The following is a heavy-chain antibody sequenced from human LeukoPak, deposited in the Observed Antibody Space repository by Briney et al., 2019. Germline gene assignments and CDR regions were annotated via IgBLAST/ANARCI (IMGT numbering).Heavy chain of an antibody. V-gene: IGHV3-30*18. D-gene: IGHD3-10*01. CDR3: AKAPYFYGAGSYPPADY. CDR1: GFTFSNYA. Sequence: GGSLRLSCAASGFTFSNYAMHWVRQAPGKGLEWVAVISYDATNKYYANSVKGRFTISRDNSKNTLYLQMNSLSADDTAVYYCAKAPYFYGAGSYPPADYWGQGTLVTVSS. CDR2: ISYDATNK. J-gene: IGHJ4*02.